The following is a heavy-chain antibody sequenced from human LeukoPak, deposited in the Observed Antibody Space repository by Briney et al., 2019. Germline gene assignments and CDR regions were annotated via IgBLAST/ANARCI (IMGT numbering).Heavy chain of an antibody. V-gene: IGHV4-39*07. J-gene: IGHJ6*02. CDR3: ARDSSSWYSSGARRYYYYGMDV. CDR2: ISYSGST. CDR1: GGSISSSSYY. Sequence: SETLSLTCTVSGGSISSSSYYWDWIRQPPGKGLEWIGSISYSGSTYYNPSLKSRVTISVDTSKNQFSLKLSSVTAADTAVYYCARDSSSWYSSGARRYYYYGMDVWGQGTTVTVSS. D-gene: IGHD6-13*01.